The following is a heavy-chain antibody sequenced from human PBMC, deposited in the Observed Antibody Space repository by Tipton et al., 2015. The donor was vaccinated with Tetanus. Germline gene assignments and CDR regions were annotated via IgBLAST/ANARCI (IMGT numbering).Heavy chain of an antibody. V-gene: IGHV3-15*01. CDR3: TTGPVTSGGGFDY. CDR1: GFIFSNAW. Sequence: SLRLSCAASGFIFSNAWMSWVRQAPGKGLEWVGRITSNADGGATDYAAPLKGRFIISRDDSKNTLYLQMNSLKTEDKAVYYCTTGPVTSGGGFDYWGQGTLVAVSS. J-gene: IGHJ4*02. D-gene: IGHD3-10*01. CDR2: ITSNADGGAT.